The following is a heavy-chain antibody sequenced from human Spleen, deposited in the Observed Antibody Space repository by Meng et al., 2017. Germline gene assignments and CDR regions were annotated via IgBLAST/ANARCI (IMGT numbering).Heavy chain of an antibody. CDR3: ARDRGGLPDY. D-gene: IGHD2-15*01. CDR2: ISVYNGNT. Sequence: QVQLGQSGAEVKKPGASVKVSCKASGYTFSSYGISWVRQAPGQGLEWMGWISVYNGNTNHAQRFQGRVTMTADTSTSTAYMELRTLRSDDTAAYYCARDRGGLPDYWGQGTLVTVSS. J-gene: IGHJ4*02. CDR1: GYTFSSYG. V-gene: IGHV1-18*01.